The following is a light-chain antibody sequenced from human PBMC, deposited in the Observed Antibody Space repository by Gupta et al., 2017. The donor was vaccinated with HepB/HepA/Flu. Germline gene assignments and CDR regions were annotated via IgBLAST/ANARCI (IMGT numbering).Light chain of an antibody. Sequence: VVPQPPSLSVAPCKTVSIPYRGDKIGTKRVHWHQQKPGQAPVMFLYDNINRPSGIPERFSGSNSGNTATLTISRVEAGDEADYYCQVCYQSSAHWVFGGGTKLTVL. CDR2: DNI. CDR3: QVCYQSSAHWV. V-gene: IGLV3-21*03. J-gene: IGLJ3*02. CDR1: KIGTKR.